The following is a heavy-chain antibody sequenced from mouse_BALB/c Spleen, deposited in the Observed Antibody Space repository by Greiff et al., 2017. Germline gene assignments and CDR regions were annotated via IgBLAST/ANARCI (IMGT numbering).Heavy chain of an antibody. D-gene: IGHD1-1*01. Sequence: VKLMESGPGLVAPSQSLSITCTVSGFSLTGYGVNWVRQPPGKGLEWLGMIWGDGSTDYNSALKSRLSISKDNSKSQVFLKMNSLQTDDTARYYCAREPIYYYGSSYGFAYWGQGTLVTVSA. CDR3: AREPIYYYGSSYGFAY. CDR2: IWGDGST. CDR1: GFSLTGYG. V-gene: IGHV2-6-7*01. J-gene: IGHJ3*01.